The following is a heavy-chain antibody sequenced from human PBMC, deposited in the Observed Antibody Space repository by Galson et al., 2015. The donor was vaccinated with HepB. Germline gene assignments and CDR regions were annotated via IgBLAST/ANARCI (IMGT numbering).Heavy chain of an antibody. Sequence: SVKVSCKASGYTFTSYAMHWVRQAPGQRLEWMGWINAGNGNTKYSQKFQGRVTITRDTSASTAYMELSSLRSEDTAVYYCARDLFSAGNYCSGGSRFWYYGMDVWGQGTTVTASS. CDR3: ARDLFSAGNYCSGGSRFWYYGMDV. V-gene: IGHV1-3*01. J-gene: IGHJ6*02. D-gene: IGHD2-15*01. CDR1: GYTFTSYA. CDR2: INAGNGNT.